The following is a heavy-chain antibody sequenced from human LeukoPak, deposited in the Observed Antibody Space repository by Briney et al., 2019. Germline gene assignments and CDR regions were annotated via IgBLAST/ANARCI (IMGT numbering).Heavy chain of an antibody. CDR1: GGSFSGYY. Sequence: KASETLSLTCAVYGGSFSGYYWSWIRQPPGKGLEWIGEINHSGSTNYNPSLKSRVTISVDTSKNQFSLKLSSVTAADTAVYYCTHGDYRVDYWGQGTLVTVSS. CDR2: INHSGST. D-gene: IGHD4-17*01. V-gene: IGHV4-34*01. CDR3: THGDYRVDY. J-gene: IGHJ4*02.